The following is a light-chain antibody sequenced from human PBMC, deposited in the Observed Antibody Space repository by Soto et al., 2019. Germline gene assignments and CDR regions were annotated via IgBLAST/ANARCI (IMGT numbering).Light chain of an antibody. V-gene: IGLV1-47*01. CDR3: STWPASPNGPVI. J-gene: IGLJ2*01. Sequence: QSDLTQPPSASGTPGQRVTISCSGDSSNIGSNYVYWYQQLPGTAPKLLIYRNNQRPSGVPDRFSGSKSDTSASLAISGLRSEDEADYYCSTWPASPNGPVIFGGGTKLTVL. CDR2: RNN. CDR1: SSNIGSNY.